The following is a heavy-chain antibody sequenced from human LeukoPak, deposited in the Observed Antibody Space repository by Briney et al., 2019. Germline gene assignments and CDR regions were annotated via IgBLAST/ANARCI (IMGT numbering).Heavy chain of an antibody. V-gene: IGHV3-23*01. CDR2: ISGSGGST. CDR1: GFTFSSYA. CDR3: AKGRVGATGYFDY. J-gene: IGHJ4*02. D-gene: IGHD1-26*01. Sequence: ASLRLSCAASGFTFSSYAMSWVRQAPGKGLEWVSAISGSGGSTYYADSVKGRFTISRDNSKNTLYLQMNSLRAEDTAVYYCAKGRVGATGYFDYWGQGTLVTVSS.